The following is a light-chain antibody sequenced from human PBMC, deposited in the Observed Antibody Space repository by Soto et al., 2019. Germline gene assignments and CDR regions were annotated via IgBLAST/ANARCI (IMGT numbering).Light chain of an antibody. CDR2: EVN. CDR1: SGSIASNY. CDR3: QSYDTVVV. Sequence: NFMLTQPHSVSESPGKTVTISCTRSSGSIASNYVQWYQQRPGSAPTTVIYEVNQRPSGVPGRFSGSIDNSSNSASLTISGLKTEDEADYFCQSYDTVVVFGGGTKLTVL. V-gene: IGLV6-57*04. J-gene: IGLJ2*01.